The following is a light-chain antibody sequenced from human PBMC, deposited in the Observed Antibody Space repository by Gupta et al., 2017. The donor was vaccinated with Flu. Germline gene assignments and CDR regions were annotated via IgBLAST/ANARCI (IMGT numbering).Light chain of an antibody. Sequence: DRATITCRASQSISSYLNWYQQKPGKAPKLLIYAASSLQSGVPSRFSGSGSGTDFTLTISSLQPEDFATYYCQQSYSTPPYTFGQGTKLEIK. J-gene: IGKJ2*01. V-gene: IGKV1-39*01. CDR2: AAS. CDR1: QSISSY. CDR3: QQSYSTPPYT.